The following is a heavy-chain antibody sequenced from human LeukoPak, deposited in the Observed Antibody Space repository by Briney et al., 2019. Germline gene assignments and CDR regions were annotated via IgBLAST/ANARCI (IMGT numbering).Heavy chain of an antibody. J-gene: IGHJ6*03. CDR2: IKKDGSEK. Sequence: GGSLRLSRAASGFTFSSYWMSWVRQAPGKGLEWVANIKKDGSEKYYVDSVKGRFTIPRDNSKNTLYLQMNSLRAEDTAVYYCAKDGVLAGRYYYYYYMDVWGKGTTVTISS. CDR1: GFTFSSYW. V-gene: IGHV3-7*01. D-gene: IGHD6-19*01. CDR3: AKDGVLAGRYYYYYYMDV.